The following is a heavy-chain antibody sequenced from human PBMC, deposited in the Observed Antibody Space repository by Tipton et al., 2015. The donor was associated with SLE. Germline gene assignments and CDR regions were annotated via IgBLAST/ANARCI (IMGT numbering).Heavy chain of an antibody. CDR2: IYYSGST. D-gene: IGHD3-3*01. V-gene: IGHV4-59*08. Sequence: LRLSCTVSGGSISSYYWSWIRQPPGKGLEWIGYIYYSGSTNYNPSLKSRVTISVDTSKNQFSLKLSSVTAADTAVYYCARGKYYDFWSGHIRGYGMDVWGQGTTVTVSS. CDR1: GGSISSYY. CDR3: ARGKYYDFWSGHIRGYGMDV. J-gene: IGHJ6*02.